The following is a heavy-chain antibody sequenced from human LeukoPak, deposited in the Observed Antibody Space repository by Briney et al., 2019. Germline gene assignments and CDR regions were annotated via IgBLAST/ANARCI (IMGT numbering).Heavy chain of an antibody. CDR2: ISYDGSNE. CDR1: RFTFSSYA. CDR3: AKDGGLWVSAHWGDS. V-gene: IGHV3-30*04. J-gene: IGHJ4*02. D-gene: IGHD7-27*01. Sequence: GRSLRPSCAASRFTFSSYAMHWVRQAPGKGLEWVAIISYDGSNEYYADSVKGRFTISRDNSKNTLYLQMNSLRAEDTAVYYCAKDGGLWVSAHWGDSWGRGTLVTVSS.